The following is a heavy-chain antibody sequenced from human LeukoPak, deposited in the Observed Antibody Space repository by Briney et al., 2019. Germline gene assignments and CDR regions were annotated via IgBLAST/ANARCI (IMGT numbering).Heavy chain of an antibody. CDR1: GYTYTSYG. CDR2: ISAYNGNT. J-gene: IGHJ4*02. V-gene: IGHV1-18*01. CDR3: ARDHVGAVDY. Sequence: ASVKVSCRVSGYTYTSYGIKWVRQAPGQGLEWMGWISAYNGNTNYAQKLQGRVTMTTDTSTSTAYMELRSLRSDDTAVYYCARDHVGAVDYWGQGTLVTVSS. D-gene: IGHD1-26*01.